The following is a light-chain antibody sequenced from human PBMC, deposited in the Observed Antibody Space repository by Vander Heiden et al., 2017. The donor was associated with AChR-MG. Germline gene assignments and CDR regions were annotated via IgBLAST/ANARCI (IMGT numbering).Light chain of an antibody. Sequence: EIVLTQSPGTLSLSPGERATLSCRASQSVSSTYLAWYQQKPGQPPRLLIYDASSRATGIPERFSGSGSGTDFTLTISRLEAEDFAVYYCQQYGRSLTFGGGTKVEIK. CDR2: DAS. CDR3: QQYGRSLT. V-gene: IGKV3-20*01. CDR1: QSVSSTY. J-gene: IGKJ4*01.